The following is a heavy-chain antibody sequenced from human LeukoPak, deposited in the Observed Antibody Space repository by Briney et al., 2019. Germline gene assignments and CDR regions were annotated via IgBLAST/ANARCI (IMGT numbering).Heavy chain of an antibody. CDR2: INHSGNT. D-gene: IGHD5-12*01. J-gene: IGHJ4*02. Sequence: SETLSLTCAVYGGSVSDDYWTWIRQPPGKWLEWIGEINHSGNTKYNPSLKTRVTISVDTSKNQFSLKMSSVTAADTAVYYCARCGGFDYLDDYWGQGTLVAVSS. V-gene: IGHV4-34*01. CDR1: GGSVSDDY. CDR3: ARCGGFDYLDDY.